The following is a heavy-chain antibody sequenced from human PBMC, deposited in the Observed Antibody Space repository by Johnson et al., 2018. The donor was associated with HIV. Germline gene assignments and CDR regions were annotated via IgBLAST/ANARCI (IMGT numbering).Heavy chain of an antibody. CDR3: ARQDSSGWLHDAFDI. D-gene: IGHD6-19*01. CDR2: ISGSSGST. V-gene: IGHV3-23*04. Sequence: EQLVESGGGLVQPGGSLRLSCAASGFTFSSYAMTWVRQAPGKGLEWVSTISGSSGSTFYEDSVKGRFTISRENSKNTLYLQMNSLRVGDTAVYYCARQDSSGWLHDAFDIWGQGTMVTVSS. CDR1: GFTFSSYA. J-gene: IGHJ3*02.